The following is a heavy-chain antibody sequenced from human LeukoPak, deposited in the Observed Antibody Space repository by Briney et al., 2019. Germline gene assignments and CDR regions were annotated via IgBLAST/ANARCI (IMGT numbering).Heavy chain of an antibody. CDR2: INHSGST. CDR1: GGSFSGYY. J-gene: IGHJ4*02. D-gene: IGHD3-16*02. Sequence: SETLSLTCAVYGGSFSGYYWGWIRQPPGKGLEWIGEINHSGSTSYNPSLKSRVTISVDTSKNQFSLKLSSVTAADTAVYYCARVGFDYVWGSYRSTKLDYWGQGTLVTVSS. CDR3: ARVGFDYVWGSYRSTKLDY. V-gene: IGHV4-34*01.